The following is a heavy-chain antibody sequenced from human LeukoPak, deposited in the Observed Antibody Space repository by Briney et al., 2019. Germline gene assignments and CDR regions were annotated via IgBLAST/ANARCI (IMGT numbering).Heavy chain of an antibody. CDR3: ARNFFYCGGDCYPYAFDI. J-gene: IGHJ3*02. V-gene: IGHV3-53*01. Sequence: GGSLRLSCAASGFTVSSNYMSWVRQAPGKGLEWVSVIYSGGSTYYADSVKGRFTISRDNSKNTLYLQMNSLRAEDTAVYYCARNFFYCGGDCYPYAFDIWGQGTLVTVSS. CDR1: GFTVSSNY. D-gene: IGHD2-21*02. CDR2: IYSGGST.